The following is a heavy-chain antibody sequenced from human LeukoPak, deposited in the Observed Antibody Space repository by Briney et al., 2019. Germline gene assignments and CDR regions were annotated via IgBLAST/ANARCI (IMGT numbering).Heavy chain of an antibody. V-gene: IGHV5-51*01. CDR3: ARRCGSCYSSDDYGDYRGAFDI. J-gene: IGHJ3*02. D-gene: IGHD2-15*01. Sequence: GESLKISCKGSGYSFTSYWIGWVRQMPGKGLEWMGIIYPGDSGTRYSPSFQGQVTISADKSISTAYLQWSSLKASDTAMYYCARRCGSCYSSDDYGDYRGAFDIWGQGTMVTVSS. CDR1: GYSFTSYW. CDR2: IYPGDSGT.